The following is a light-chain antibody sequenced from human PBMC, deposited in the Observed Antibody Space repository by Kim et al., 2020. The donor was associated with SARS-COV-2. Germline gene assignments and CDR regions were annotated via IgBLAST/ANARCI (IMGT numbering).Light chain of an antibody. CDR2: DAS. V-gene: IGKV3-11*01. J-gene: IGKJ1*01. CDR3: QQRSNWPPL. Sequence: EIVLTQSPATLSLSPGERATLSCRASQSVSSYLAWYQQKPGQAPRLLIYDASNRATGIPARFSGSGSGTDFTLTISSLEPDDFAVYYCQQRSNWPPLFGQGTKVDI. CDR1: QSVSSY.